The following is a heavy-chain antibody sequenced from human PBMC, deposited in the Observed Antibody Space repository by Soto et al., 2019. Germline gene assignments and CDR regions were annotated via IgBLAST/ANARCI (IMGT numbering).Heavy chain of an antibody. CDR1: GFTFSSYG. J-gene: IGHJ5*02. CDR2: ISYDGSNK. V-gene: IGHV3-30*18. D-gene: IGHD2-15*01. CDR3: AKYGIDGFDP. Sequence: VQLVESGGGVVQPGRSLRLSCAASGFTFSSYGMHWVRQAPGKGLEWVAVISYDGSNKYYADSVKGRFTISRDNSKNTLYLQMNSLRAEDTAVYYCAKYGIDGFDPWGQGTLVTVSS.